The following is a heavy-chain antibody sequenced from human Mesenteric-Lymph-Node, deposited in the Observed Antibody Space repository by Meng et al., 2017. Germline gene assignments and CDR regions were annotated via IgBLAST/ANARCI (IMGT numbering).Heavy chain of an antibody. Sequence: GESLKISCAASGFTFSSYAMHWVRQAPGKGLEWVAVISYDGSNKYYADSVKGRFTISRDNSKNTLYLQMNSLRAEDTAVYYCARDYSRWLQFHLADYWGQGTLVTVSS. CDR1: GFTFSSYA. D-gene: IGHD5-24*01. CDR2: ISYDGSNK. CDR3: ARDYSRWLQFHLADY. J-gene: IGHJ4*02. V-gene: IGHV3-30*01.